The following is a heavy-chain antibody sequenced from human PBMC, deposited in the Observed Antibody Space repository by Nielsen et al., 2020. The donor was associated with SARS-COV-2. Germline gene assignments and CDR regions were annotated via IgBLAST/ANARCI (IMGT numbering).Heavy chain of an antibody. V-gene: IGHV3-74*01. CDR3: AKSRSGSYYSAFDI. CDR2: INDDGNTT. D-gene: IGHD1-26*01. J-gene: IGHJ3*02. CDR1: GFTFSSYD. Sequence: GESLKISCVASGFTFSSYDMHWVRQAPGKGLVWVSRINDDGNTTSYADSVKGRFTISRDNSKNTLYLQMNSLRAEDTAVYYCAKSRSGSYYSAFDIWGQGTMVTVSS.